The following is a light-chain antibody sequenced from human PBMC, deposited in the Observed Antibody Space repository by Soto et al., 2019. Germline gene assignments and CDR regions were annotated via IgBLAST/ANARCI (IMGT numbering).Light chain of an antibody. CDR1: QSVSSYY. J-gene: IGKJ5*01. Sequence: EIVSTQSPGTLSLSPGERATLSCRASQSVSSYYLAWYQQKPGQAPRLLIYAASSRATGIPDRFSGGGSGTDFNLTISRLETEDFAVYYCQQRHMWPITVGQGTRLEIK. CDR2: AAS. CDR3: QQRHMWPIT. V-gene: IGKV3-20*01.